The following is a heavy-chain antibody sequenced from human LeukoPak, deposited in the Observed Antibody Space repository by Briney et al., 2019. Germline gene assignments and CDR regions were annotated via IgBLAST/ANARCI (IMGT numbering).Heavy chain of an antibody. Sequence: SETLSLTCAVSSDSIGVYYWTWIRQPPGGGLEWIGYIYYSGSTNYNPSLKSRVTISVDTSKNQFSLKLSAVTAADTAVYYCARAIYSSSLYYYGMDVWGQGTTVTVSS. CDR1: SDSIGVYY. D-gene: IGHD6-6*01. J-gene: IGHJ6*02. V-gene: IGHV4-59*01. CDR3: ARAIYSSSLYYYGMDV. CDR2: IYYSGST.